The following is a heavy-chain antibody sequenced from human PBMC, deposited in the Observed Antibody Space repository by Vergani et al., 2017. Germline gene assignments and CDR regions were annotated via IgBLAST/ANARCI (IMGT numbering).Heavy chain of an antibody. CDR3: ARDDDPVIIAVAGTLDY. D-gene: IGHD6-19*01. CDR2: IWYDGSNK. Sequence: QVQLVESGGGVVQPGRSLRLSCAASGFTFSSYGMHWVRQAPGKGLEWVAVIWYDGSNKYYADSVKGRFTIYRDNSKNTLYLQMNSLRAEDTAVYYCARDDDPVIIAVAGTLDYWGQGTLVTVSS. V-gene: IGHV3-33*01. J-gene: IGHJ4*02. CDR1: GFTFSSYG.